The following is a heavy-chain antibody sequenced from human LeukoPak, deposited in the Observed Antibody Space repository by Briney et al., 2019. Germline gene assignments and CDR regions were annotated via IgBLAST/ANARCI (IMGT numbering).Heavy chain of an antibody. Sequence: PGGSLRLSCAASGFTFSSYGMHWVRQAPGKGLEWVAVIWYDGSNKYYADSVKGRFTISRDNSKNTLYLQMNSLRVEDTAVYYCARGGPEWPLDYWGQGTLVTVST. CDR1: GFTFSSYG. CDR3: ARGGPEWPLDY. J-gene: IGHJ4*02. V-gene: IGHV3-33*01. CDR2: IWYDGSNK. D-gene: IGHD3-3*01.